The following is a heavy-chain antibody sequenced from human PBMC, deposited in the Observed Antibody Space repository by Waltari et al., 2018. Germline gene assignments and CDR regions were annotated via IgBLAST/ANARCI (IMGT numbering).Heavy chain of an antibody. Sequence: EVQLVESGGGLVQPGRSLRLSCTASGFTFGDYAMSWVRQAPGKGLEWVGFIRSKAYGGTTEYAASVKGRFTISRDDSKSIAYLQMNSLKTEDTAVYYCTRDSDFWSGYYRGGWFDPWGQGTLVTVSS. J-gene: IGHJ5*02. D-gene: IGHD3-3*01. V-gene: IGHV3-49*04. CDR1: GFTFGDYA. CDR3: TRDSDFWSGYYRGGWFDP. CDR2: IRSKAYGGTT.